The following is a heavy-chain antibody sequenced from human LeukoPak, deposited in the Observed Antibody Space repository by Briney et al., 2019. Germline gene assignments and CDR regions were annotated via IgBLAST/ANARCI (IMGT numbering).Heavy chain of an antibody. CDR1: GYTFTSYD. Sequence: ASVKVSCKASGYTFTSYDLNWVRQATGQGLEWMGWMNPNSGNTGYAQKFQGRVTITRNTSISTAYMELRSLRSDDTAVYYCARVRSDIVVVVAATDFDYWGQGTLVTVSS. J-gene: IGHJ4*02. D-gene: IGHD2-15*01. CDR3: ARVRSDIVVVVAATDFDY. CDR2: MNPNSGNT. V-gene: IGHV1-8*03.